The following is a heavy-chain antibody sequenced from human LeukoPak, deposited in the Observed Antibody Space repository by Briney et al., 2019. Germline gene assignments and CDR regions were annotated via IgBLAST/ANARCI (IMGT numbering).Heavy chain of an antibody. D-gene: IGHD2-15*01. CDR2: IYKGRST. V-gene: IGHV4-31*03. CDR1: GDSVSIITYY. Sequence: PSQTLSLTCSVSGDSVSIITYYWGWIRHRPGRGPEWIGYIYKGRSTSHTPSLKNRVTISVDTSKSQFSLNLDSVTAADTAVYYCARVVVPAAIVYWGQGIPVIVCS. CDR3: ARVVVPAAIVY. J-gene: IGHJ4*02.